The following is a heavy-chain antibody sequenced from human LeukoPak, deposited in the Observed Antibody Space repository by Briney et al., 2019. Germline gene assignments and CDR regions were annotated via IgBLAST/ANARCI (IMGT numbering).Heavy chain of an antibody. D-gene: IGHD5-18*01. CDR1: GGSFSGYY. CDR3: ARVYSYGPTRFDY. CDR2: INHSGST. V-gene: IGHV4-34*01. Sequence: SETLSLTCAVYGGSFSGYYWSWIRQPPGKGLEWIGEINHSGSTNYNPSLKSRVTISVDTSKNQFSLKLSSVTAADTAVYYCARVYSYGPTRFDYWAREPWSPSPQ. J-gene: IGHJ4*02.